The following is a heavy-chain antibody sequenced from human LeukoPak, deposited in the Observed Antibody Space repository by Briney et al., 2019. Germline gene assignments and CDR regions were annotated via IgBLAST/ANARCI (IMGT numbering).Heavy chain of an antibody. D-gene: IGHD3-3*01. CDR3: AKSRSWSDFWPYYFDY. J-gene: IGHJ4*02. CDR2: IRYDGSNK. Sequence: GGSLRLTCAASGFTFSSYGMHWVRQAPGKGLEWVTFIRYDGSNKYYADSVKGRFTISRDNSKNTLYLQMSSLRAEDTAVYYCAKSRSWSDFWPYYFDYWGQGTLVTVSS. V-gene: IGHV3-30*02. CDR1: GFTFSSYG.